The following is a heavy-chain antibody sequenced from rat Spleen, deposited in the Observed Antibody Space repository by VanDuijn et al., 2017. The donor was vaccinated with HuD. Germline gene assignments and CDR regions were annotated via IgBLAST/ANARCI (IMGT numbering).Heavy chain of an antibody. Sequence: EVQLQESGPGLVKPSQSLSLTCSVTGYSITSSYRWNWIRKFPGNKLEWMGSLNSAGSTNYNPSLKSRISITRDSSKNQFFLHLNSVTTEDTATYYCAREGATVDYWGQGVMVTVSS. CDR1: GYSITSSYR. J-gene: IGHJ2*01. CDR2: LNSAGST. D-gene: IGHD1-8*01. CDR3: AREGATVDY. V-gene: IGHV3-3*01.